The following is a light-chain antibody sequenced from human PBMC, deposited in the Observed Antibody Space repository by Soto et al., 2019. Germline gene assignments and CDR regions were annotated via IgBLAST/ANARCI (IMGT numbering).Light chain of an antibody. CDR2: SNT. CDR3: ASWDDSLNGVV. Sequence: QAVVTQPLSASGTPGQRVTISCSGSSSNIGSNTVNWYQQLPGTAPKLLIYSNTLRPSGVPDRFSGSKSGTSASLAISGLQSEDESGYYCASWDDSLNGVVFGGGTKVTVL. CDR1: SSNIGSNT. J-gene: IGLJ2*01. V-gene: IGLV1-44*01.